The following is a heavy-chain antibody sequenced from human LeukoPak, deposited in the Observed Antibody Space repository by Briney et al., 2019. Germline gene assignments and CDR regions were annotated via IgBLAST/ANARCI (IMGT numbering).Heavy chain of an antibody. CDR1: GFTFSSYW. D-gene: IGHD4-23*01. V-gene: IGHV3-7*01. J-gene: IGHJ5*02. Sequence: GGSLRLSCAASGFTFSSYWMSWVRQAPGKGLEWVANIKQDGSEKSYVDSVKGRFTISRDNAKNSLYLQMNSLRAEDTAVYYCARLFNSDWFDPWGQGTLVTVSS. CDR2: IKQDGSEK. CDR3: ARLFNSDWFDP.